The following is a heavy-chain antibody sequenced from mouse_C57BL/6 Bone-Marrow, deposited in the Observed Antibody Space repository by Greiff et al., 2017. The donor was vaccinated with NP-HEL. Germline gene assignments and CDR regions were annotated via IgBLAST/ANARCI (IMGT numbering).Heavy chain of an antibody. CDR2: INPNNGGT. CDR3: TGQAGIP. V-gene: IGHV1-22*01. Sequence: VQLQQSGPELVKPGASVKMSCKASGYTFTDYNMHWVKQSHGKSLEWIGYINPNNGGTSYNQKFKGKAKLTAVTSASTAYMELSSLTNEDSAVYYCTGQAGIPWGQGTTLTVSS. J-gene: IGHJ2*01. CDR1: GYTFTDYN. D-gene: IGHD3-3*01.